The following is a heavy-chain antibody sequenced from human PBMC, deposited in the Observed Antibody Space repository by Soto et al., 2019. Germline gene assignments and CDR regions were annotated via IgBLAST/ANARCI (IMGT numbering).Heavy chain of an antibody. CDR3: ARHTFVQYCGGDCYDAFDI. CDR1: GYSFTSYW. V-gene: IGHV5-10-1*03. CDR2: IDPSDSYT. D-gene: IGHD2-21*02. Sequence: EVQLVQSGAEVKKPGESLRISCKGSGYSFTSYWISWVRQMPGKGLEWMGRIDPSDSYTNYSPSFQGHVTISADKSISTAYLQWSSLKASDTAMYYCARHTFVQYCGGDCYDAFDIWGQGTMVTVSS. J-gene: IGHJ3*02.